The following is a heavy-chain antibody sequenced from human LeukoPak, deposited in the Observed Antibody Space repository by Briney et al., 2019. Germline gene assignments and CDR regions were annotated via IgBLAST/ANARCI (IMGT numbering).Heavy chain of an antibody. J-gene: IGHJ4*02. Sequence: GGSLRLSCAASGFTFSSYWMHWVRQAPGKGLVWVSRIKSDGTTISYADSVKGRFTISRDNAKNTLYLQVNSLRAEDTAVYYCARDIDGASVGCISYWGQGTLVTVSS. V-gene: IGHV3-74*01. CDR1: GFTFSSYW. CDR2: IKSDGTTI. CDR3: ARDIDGASVGCISY. D-gene: IGHD4-17*01.